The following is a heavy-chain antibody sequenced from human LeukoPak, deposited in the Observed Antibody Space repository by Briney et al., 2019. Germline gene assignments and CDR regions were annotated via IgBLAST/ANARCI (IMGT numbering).Heavy chain of an antibody. V-gene: IGHV1-69*04. Sequence: ASVKVSCKASGGTFSSYAISWVRQAPGQGLEWMGRIIPILGIANHAQKFQGRVTITADKSTSTAYMELSSLRSEDTAVYYCASFALDNARIAVAGYFQHWGQGTLVTVSS. D-gene: IGHD6-19*01. CDR1: GGTFSSYA. J-gene: IGHJ1*01. CDR3: ASFALDNARIAVAGYFQH. CDR2: IIPILGIA.